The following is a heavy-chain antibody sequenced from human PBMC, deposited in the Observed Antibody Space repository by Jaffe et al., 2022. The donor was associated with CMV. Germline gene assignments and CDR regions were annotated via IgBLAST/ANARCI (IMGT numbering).Heavy chain of an antibody. J-gene: IGHJ4*02. CDR1: GFTVNSNY. Sequence: EVQLVESGGGLIQPGGSLRLSCAASGFTVNSNYMNWVRQAPGRGLEWVSVIYTGGSIYYADSVKGRFTISRDNSKNTLYLQMNSLTTEDTAVYYCARGGSNWSGLYFDYWGQGTLVTVSS. V-gene: IGHV3-53*01. CDR2: IYTGGSI. D-gene: IGHD6-13*01. CDR3: ARGGSNWSGLYFDY.